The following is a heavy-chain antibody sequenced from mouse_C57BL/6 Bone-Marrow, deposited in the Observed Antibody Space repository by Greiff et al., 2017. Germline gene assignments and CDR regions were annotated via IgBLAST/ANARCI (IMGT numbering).Heavy chain of an antibody. CDR1: GFSLTSYA. Sequence: VKLMESGPGLVAPSQSLSITCTVSGFSLTSYAISWVRQPPGKGLEWLGVIWPGGGTNYNSALKSRLSISKDNSKSHVFLKMNSLQTDDTAGYYCARRAYYSNSFAFWGQGTRVTVSA. CDR2: IWPGGGT. D-gene: IGHD2-5*01. V-gene: IGHV2-9-1*01. CDR3: ARRAYYSNSFAF. J-gene: IGHJ3*01.